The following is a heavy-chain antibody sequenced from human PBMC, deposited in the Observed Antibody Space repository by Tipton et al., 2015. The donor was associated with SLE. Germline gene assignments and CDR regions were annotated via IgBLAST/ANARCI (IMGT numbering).Heavy chain of an antibody. CDR3: TAKKWELNIDY. J-gene: IGHJ4*02. CDR1: GFSFNSHS. D-gene: IGHD1-26*01. V-gene: IGHV3-23*01. CDR2: IGGSDGTT. Sequence: SLRLSCAASGFSFNSHSLSWVRQAPGKGLEWVSAIGGSDGTTYYADSVKGRLTISRDNSKNTLFLLMNSLRAEDTAVYYCTAKKWELNIDYWGQGTLVTVSS.